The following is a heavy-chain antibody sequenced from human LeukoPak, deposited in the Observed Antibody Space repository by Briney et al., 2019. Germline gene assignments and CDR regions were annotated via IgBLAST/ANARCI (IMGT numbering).Heavy chain of an antibody. CDR3: ARDTPLIAVALKVPYYYGMDV. CDR2: ISAYNGNT. D-gene: IGHD6-19*01. J-gene: IGHJ6*02. Sequence: GASVRVSCKASGYTFTSYGMSWVRQAPGQGLEWMGWISAYNGNTNYAQKLQGRVTMTTDTSTSTAYMELRSLRSDDTAVYYCARDTPLIAVALKVPYYYGMDVWGQGTTVTVSS. CDR1: GYTFTSYG. V-gene: IGHV1-18*01.